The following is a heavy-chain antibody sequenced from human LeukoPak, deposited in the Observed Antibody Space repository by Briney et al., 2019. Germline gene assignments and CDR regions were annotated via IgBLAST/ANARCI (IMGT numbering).Heavy chain of an antibody. D-gene: IGHD6-13*01. Sequence: PGGSLRLSCAASGFTFSSYSMNWVRQAPGKGLEWVSYISSSSSTIYYADSVKGRFTISRDNAKNSLYLQMNSLRAEDTAVYYCARIPRAGYSSPHYYYYMDVWGKGTTVTVSS. V-gene: IGHV3-48*01. CDR1: GFTFSSYS. CDR2: ISSSSSTI. CDR3: ARIPRAGYSSPHYYYYMDV. J-gene: IGHJ6*03.